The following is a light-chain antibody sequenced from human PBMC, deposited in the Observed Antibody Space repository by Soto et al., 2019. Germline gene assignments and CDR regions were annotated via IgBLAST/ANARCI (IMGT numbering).Light chain of an antibody. Sequence: IKLTQSPFSLSASDGGRVTITCRASQGISSFLAWYQQKPGKAPKLLIHAASTLQIGVPSRFSGRGSGTEFTLTISSLQPEDFATYYCQQYGSYSPTFGQGTTLEIK. V-gene: IGKV1-9*01. CDR2: AAS. CDR1: QGISSF. J-gene: IGKJ1*01. CDR3: QQYGSYSPT.